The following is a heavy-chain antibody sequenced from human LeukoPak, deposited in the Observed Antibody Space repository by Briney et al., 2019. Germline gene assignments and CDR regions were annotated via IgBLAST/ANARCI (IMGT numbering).Heavy chain of an antibody. CDR3: AKDPYYYGPLDNCFDP. V-gene: IGHV3-30*18. J-gene: IGHJ5*02. D-gene: IGHD3-10*01. CDR1: VFTVCSNY. CDR2: ISYDGSNK. Sequence: GSLRLSCAASVFTVCSNYMIWVRQAPRNGLERVAVISYDGSNKYYADSVNGRCTISGENSKNMLYLQMNSLRAEDTAVYYCAKDPYYYGPLDNCFDPWGQGTLVTVSS.